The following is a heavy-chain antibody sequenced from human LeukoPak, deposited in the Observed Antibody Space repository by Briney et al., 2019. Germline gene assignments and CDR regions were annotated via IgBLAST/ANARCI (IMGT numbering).Heavy chain of an antibody. CDR2: ISGSGGST. J-gene: IGHJ4*02. V-gene: IGHV3-23*01. CDR3: ATAPGYSSSWQASIDY. D-gene: IGHD6-13*01. CDR1: GFTFSSYA. Sequence: GGSLRLSCAASGFTFSSYAMSWVRQAPGKGLEWVSAISGSGGSTYYADSVKGRFTISRDNSKNTLYLQMNSLRAEDTAVYYCATAPGYSSSWQASIDYWGQGTLVTVSS.